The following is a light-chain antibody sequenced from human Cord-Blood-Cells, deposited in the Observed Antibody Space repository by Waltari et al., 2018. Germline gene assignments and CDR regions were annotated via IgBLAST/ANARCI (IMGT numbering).Light chain of an antibody. CDR2: WAS. CDR3: QQYYSTPYT. CDR1: QSVLYSSNNKNY. V-gene: IGKV4-1*01. Sequence: DIVMTQSPDSLAVSLGARATITCKSSQSVLYSSNNKNYLAWYQQKPGQPPKLLIYWASTRESGVPDRFSGSGSGTDFTLTISSLQAEDVAVYYCQQYYSTPYTFGHGTKLEIK. J-gene: IGKJ2*01.